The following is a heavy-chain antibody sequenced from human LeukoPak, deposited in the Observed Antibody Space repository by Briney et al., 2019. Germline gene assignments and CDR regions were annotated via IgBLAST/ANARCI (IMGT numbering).Heavy chain of an antibody. V-gene: IGHV3-23*01. CDR2: ISGSGGST. CDR3: AKVSLSWAAPVDTAMVPRDY. CDR1: GFTFSSYA. D-gene: IGHD5-18*01. J-gene: IGHJ4*02. Sequence: GGSLRLSCAASGFTFSSYAMSWVRQAPGKGLVWVSAISGSGGSTYYADSVKGRFTISRDNSKNTLYLQMNSLRAEDTAVYYCAKVSLSWAAPVDTAMVPRDYWGQGTLVTVSS.